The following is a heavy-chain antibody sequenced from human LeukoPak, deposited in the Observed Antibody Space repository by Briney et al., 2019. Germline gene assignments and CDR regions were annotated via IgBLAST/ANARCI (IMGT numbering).Heavy chain of an antibody. Sequence: SETLSLTCTVSGGSISSRSHYWGWIRQPPGKGLEWIGYIYYSGSTNYNPSLKSRVTISVDTSKNQFSLKLSSVTAADTAVYYCARDGSYYDRWFDPWGQGTLVTVSS. D-gene: IGHD3-22*01. CDR3: ARDGSYYDRWFDP. V-gene: IGHV4-61*01. CDR2: IYYSGST. J-gene: IGHJ5*02. CDR1: GGSISSRSHY.